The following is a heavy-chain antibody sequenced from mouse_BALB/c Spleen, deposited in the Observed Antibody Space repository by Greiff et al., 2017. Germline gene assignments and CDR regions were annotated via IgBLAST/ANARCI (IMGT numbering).Heavy chain of an antibody. CDR1: GYTFTSSW. CDR3: ARGYYGSSYDYFDY. CDR2: INPSTGYT. J-gene: IGHJ2*01. V-gene: IGHV1-4*01. Sequence: QVQLQQPGSVLVRPGASVKLSCKASGYTFTSSWMHWVKQRPGQGLEWIGYINPSTGYTEYNQKFKDKATLTADKSSSTAYMQLSSLTSEDSAVYYCARGYYGSSYDYFDYWGQGTTLTVSS. D-gene: IGHD1-1*01.